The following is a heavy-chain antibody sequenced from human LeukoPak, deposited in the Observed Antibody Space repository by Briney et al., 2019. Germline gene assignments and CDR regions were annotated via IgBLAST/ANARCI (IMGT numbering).Heavy chain of an antibody. CDR2: ISHDGNT. CDR1: GESFNDYY. D-gene: IGHD1-1*01. J-gene: IGHJ4*02. V-gene: IGHV4-34*01. Sequence: SETLSLTCAVYGESFNDYYWSWIRQPPEKGLEWIGQISHDGNTNYNPSLKSRATLSTDTSKNQFSLRLTSVTTADTAIYYCARRRDWNDVLDSWGQGPPVTVSS. CDR3: ARRRDWNDVLDS.